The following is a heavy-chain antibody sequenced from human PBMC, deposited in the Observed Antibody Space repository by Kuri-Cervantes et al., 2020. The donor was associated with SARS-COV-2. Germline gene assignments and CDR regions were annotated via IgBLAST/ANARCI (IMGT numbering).Heavy chain of an antibody. J-gene: IGHJ3*02. D-gene: IGHD3-22*01. V-gene: IGHV1-2*04. Sequence: ASVQIFCKASGDSCTSYYLHWLRRAPGQGREWWGWINPDSGGTNYAQKFQGWVTMTRDTSISTVYMELSRLRSDDTAVYYCARSTTFRRLVVISQGGAFDIWGQGTMVTVSS. CDR1: GDSCTSYY. CDR2: INPDSGGT. CDR3: ARSTTFRRLVVISQGGAFDI.